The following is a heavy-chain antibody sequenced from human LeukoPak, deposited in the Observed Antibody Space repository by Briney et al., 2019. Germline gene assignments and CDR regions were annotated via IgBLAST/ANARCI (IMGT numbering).Heavy chain of an antibody. V-gene: IGHV4-39*07. J-gene: IGHJ3*02. CDR3: ARGPRGITIFGVVIIQDAFDI. CDR2: IYYSGST. D-gene: IGHD3-3*01. Sequence: PSETLSLTCTVSGGSISSSSYYWGWIRQPPGKGLEWIGRIYYSGSTNYNPSLKSRVTISVDASKNQFSLKLSSVTAADTAVYYCARGPRGITIFGVVIIQDAFDIWGQGTMVTVSS. CDR1: GGSISSSSYY.